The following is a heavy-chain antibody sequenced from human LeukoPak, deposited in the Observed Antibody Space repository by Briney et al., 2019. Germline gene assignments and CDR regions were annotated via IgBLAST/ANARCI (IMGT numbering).Heavy chain of an antibody. Sequence: GGSLRLSCAASGFTFSSYAMHWVRQAPGKGLEWVAVISNDGSNKYYADSVKGRFTISRDNSKNSLYLQMNSLRAEDTAVYYCATKGSSSWYPGWFDPWGQGTLVTVSS. CDR2: ISNDGSNK. CDR3: ATKGSSSWYPGWFDP. J-gene: IGHJ5*02. V-gene: IGHV3-30-3*01. CDR1: GFTFSSYA. D-gene: IGHD6-13*01.